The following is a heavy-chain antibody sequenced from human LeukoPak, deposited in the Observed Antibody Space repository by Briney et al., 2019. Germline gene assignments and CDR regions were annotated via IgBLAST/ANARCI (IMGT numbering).Heavy chain of an antibody. V-gene: IGHV1-2*02. J-gene: IGHJ4*02. CDR3: ARDSSGY. CDR1: GGTFSSYA. D-gene: IGHD3-22*01. CDR2: INPNSGGT. Sequence: ASVKVSCKASGGTFSSYAISWVRQAPGQGLEWMGWINPNSGGTNYAQKFQGRVTMTRDTSISTAYMELSRLRSDDTAVYYCARDSSGYWGQGTLVTVSS.